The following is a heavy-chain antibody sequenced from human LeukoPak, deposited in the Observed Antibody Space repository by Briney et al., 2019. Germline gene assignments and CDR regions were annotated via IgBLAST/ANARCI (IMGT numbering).Heavy chain of an antibody. J-gene: IGHJ1*01. V-gene: IGHV4-39*01. D-gene: IGHD6-13*01. CDR2: IYYSGST. Sequence: SETLSLTCTVSGGSISSSSYYWGWIRQPPGKGLEWIGSIYYSGSTYYNPSLESRVTISVDTSKNQFSLKLSSVTAADTAVYYCASGVISSSWYGYFQHWGQGTLVTVSS. CDR3: ASGVISSSWYGYFQH. CDR1: GGSISSSSYY.